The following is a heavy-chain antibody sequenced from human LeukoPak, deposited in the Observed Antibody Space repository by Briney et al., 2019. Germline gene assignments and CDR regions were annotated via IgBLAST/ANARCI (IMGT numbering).Heavy chain of an antibody. CDR2: IIPIFGTA. CDR1: VGTFTSYA. CDR3: AASRWGSGSYYYPPDY. Sequence: GASVKVSCTASVGTFTSYAISWVRQAPGQGLEWMGGIIPIFGTANYAQKFQGRVTITADKSTSTAYMELSSLRSEDTAVYYCAASRWGSGSYYYPPDYWGQGTLVTVSS. D-gene: IGHD1-26*01. V-gene: IGHV1-69*06. J-gene: IGHJ4*02.